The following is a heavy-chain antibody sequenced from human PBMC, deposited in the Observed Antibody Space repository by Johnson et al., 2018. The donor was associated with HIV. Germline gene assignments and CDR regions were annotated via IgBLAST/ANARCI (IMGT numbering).Heavy chain of an antibody. CDR1: GFTFSSYG. V-gene: IGHV3-30*18. CDR3: AKDYSNYPQDAFDI. CDR2: ISYDGSNK. D-gene: IGHD4-11*01. Sequence: QVQLVESGGGVVQPGRSLRLSCAASGFTFSSYGMHWVRQAPGKGLEWVAVISYDGSNKYYVDSVKGRFTISRDNSKNTLYLQMNSLRAEDTAVYYCAKDYSNYPQDAFDIWGQGTMVTVSS. J-gene: IGHJ3*02.